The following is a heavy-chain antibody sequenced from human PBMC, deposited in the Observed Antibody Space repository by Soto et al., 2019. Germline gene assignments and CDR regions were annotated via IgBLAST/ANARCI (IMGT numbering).Heavy chain of an antibody. D-gene: IGHD2-2*01. CDR1: GFIFSNGW. CDR3: TTGYCSTTSCPPGKFVDV. Sequence: EGQLVESGGGLVKPGGSLRLSCAASGFIFSNGWMSWVRQAPGKGLEWVGRIKSKIDGETRDYAAPVKGRFTISRDDSKNMLYLQMDSLKTEDTAAYYCTTGYCSTTSCPPGKFVDVWGKGTTVTVSS. J-gene: IGHJ6*04. V-gene: IGHV3-15*01. CDR2: IKSKIDGETR.